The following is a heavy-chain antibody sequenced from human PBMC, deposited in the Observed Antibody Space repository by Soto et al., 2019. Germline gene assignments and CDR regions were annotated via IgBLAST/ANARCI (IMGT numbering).Heavy chain of an antibody. CDR1: GFTFSSYA. CDR2: ISGSGGST. J-gene: IGHJ4*02. CDR3: AKGERGYSYGYLTCFDY. V-gene: IGHV3-23*01. D-gene: IGHD5-18*01. Sequence: GGSLRLSCAASGFTFSSYAMSWVRQAPGKGLEWVSAISGSGGSTYYADSVKGRFTISRDNSKNTLYLQMNSLRAEDTAVYYCAKGERGYSYGYLTCFDYWGQGTLVTVSS.